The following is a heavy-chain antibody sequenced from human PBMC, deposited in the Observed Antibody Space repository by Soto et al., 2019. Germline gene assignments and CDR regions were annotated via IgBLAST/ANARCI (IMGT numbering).Heavy chain of an antibody. V-gene: IGHV3-7*01. Sequence: EVQLVESGGGLVQPGGSLRLSCAASGFTFSSYWMSWVRQAPGKGLEWVANIKQDGSEKYYVDSVKGRFTISRDNAKNSLYLQMNSLRAEDPAVYYCAREEADSSADLIDPWGQGTLVTVSS. J-gene: IGHJ5*02. CDR1: GFTFSSYW. CDR2: IKQDGSEK. CDR3: AREEADSSADLIDP. D-gene: IGHD6-19*01.